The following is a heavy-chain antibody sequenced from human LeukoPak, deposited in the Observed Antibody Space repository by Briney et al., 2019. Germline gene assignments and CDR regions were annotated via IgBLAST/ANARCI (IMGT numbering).Heavy chain of an antibody. Sequence: ASVKVSCKVSGYTLTELSMHWVRQAPGKGLEWMGGFDPEDGETIYAQKFQGRVTMTEDTSTDTAYMELSSLRSEDTAVYYCATDSWQQMVPFLDIWGQGTMVTVSS. CDR1: GYTLTELS. D-gene: IGHD6-13*01. CDR2: FDPEDGET. J-gene: IGHJ3*02. V-gene: IGHV1-24*01. CDR3: ATDSWQQMVPFLDI.